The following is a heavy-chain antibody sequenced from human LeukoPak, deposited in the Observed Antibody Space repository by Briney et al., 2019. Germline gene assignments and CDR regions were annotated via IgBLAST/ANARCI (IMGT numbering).Heavy chain of an antibody. D-gene: IGHD6-13*01. V-gene: IGHV4-61*02. CDR3: ARVYSSSWNYYYYMDV. CDR2: IYTSGST. CDR1: GYSISSGSYY. J-gene: IGHJ6*03. Sequence: SETLSLTCTVSGYSISSGSYYWSWIRQPAGKGLEWIGRIYTSGSTNYNPSLKSRVTISVDTSKNQFSLKLSSVTAADTAVYYCARVYSSSWNYYYYMDVWGKGTTVTISS.